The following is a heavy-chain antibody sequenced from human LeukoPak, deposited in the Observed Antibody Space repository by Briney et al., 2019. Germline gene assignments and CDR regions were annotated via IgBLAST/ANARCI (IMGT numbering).Heavy chain of an antibody. Sequence: GGSLRLSCAASGFTFSSSDMHWVRQAPGRGLEWVAFIRYDGNNKYYADSVKGRLTITRDNSKNTLYLQMNSLRAEDTAVYYCAREERDGYNYYWYFDLWGRGTLVTVSS. V-gene: IGHV3-30*02. J-gene: IGHJ2*01. CDR3: AREERDGYNYYWYFDL. CDR2: IRYDGNNK. CDR1: GFTFSSSD. D-gene: IGHD5-24*01.